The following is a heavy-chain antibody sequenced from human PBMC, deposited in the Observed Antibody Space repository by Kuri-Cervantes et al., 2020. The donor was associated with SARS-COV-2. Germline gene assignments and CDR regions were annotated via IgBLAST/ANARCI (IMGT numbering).Heavy chain of an antibody. CDR2: IYASGST. CDR1: GGSISSYY. V-gene: IGHV4-4*07. J-gene: IGHJ4*02. Sequence: SETLSLTCTVSGGSISSYYWSWIRQPPGKGLEWIGRIYASGSTNYNPSLKSRVTMSVDTSKNQFSLKLSSVTAADTAVYYCARRIGSSSPYYYFDYWGQGAVVTVSS. CDR3: ARRIGSSSPYYYFDY. D-gene: IGHD6-13*01.